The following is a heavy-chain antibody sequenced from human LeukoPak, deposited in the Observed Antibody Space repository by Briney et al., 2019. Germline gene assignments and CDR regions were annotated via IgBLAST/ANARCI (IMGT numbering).Heavy chain of an antibody. Sequence: SETLSLTCSVSGASVNGYFWNWVRQTPEKRLDWIGYVSHTGATTSNPTLKSRVSITIDTSKSQISLTMTSVTAADSALYYCARDRRGSFYTFDLWGPGTIVSVS. CDR1: GASVNGYF. V-gene: IGHV4-59*02. D-gene: IGHD1-26*01. J-gene: IGHJ3*01. CDR2: VSHTGAT. CDR3: ARDRRGSFYTFDL.